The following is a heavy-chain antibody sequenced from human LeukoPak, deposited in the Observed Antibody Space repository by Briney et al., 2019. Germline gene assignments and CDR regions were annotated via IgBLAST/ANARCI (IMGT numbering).Heavy chain of an antibody. V-gene: IGHV1-18*01. J-gene: IGHJ6*02. D-gene: IGHD6-6*01. CDR1: GYTFTSYG. Sequence: ASVKVSCKASGYTFTSYGISWVRQAPGQGLEWMGWISAYNGNTNYAQKLQGRVTMTTDTSTSTAYMELRSLRSDDTAVYYCARGSSSSELHYYYYGMDVRGQGTTVTVSS. CDR3: ARGSSSSELHYYYYGMDV. CDR2: ISAYNGNT.